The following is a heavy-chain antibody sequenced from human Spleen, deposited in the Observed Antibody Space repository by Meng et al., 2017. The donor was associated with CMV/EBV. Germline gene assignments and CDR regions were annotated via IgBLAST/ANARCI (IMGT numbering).Heavy chain of an antibody. CDR2: IKSKTDGGTT. CDR3: TTDPIVVVPAALS. Sequence: GGSLRLSCAAPGFTFSNAWMSWVRQAPGKGLEWVGRIKSKTDGGTTDYAAPVKGRFTISRDDSKNTLYLQMNSLKTEDTAVYYCTTDPIVVVPAALSWGQGTLVTVSS. V-gene: IGHV3-15*01. J-gene: IGHJ5*02. CDR1: GFTFSNAW. D-gene: IGHD2-2*01.